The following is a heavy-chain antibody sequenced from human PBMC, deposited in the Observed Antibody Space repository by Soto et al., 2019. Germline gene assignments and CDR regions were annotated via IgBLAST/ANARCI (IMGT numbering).Heavy chain of an antibody. V-gene: IGHV3-23*01. J-gene: IGHJ4*02. CDR2: VSIGGST. CDR3: AKRRGAGGHFDY. D-gene: IGHD2-15*01. Sequence: GSLRLSCAASGFTFSSYAMGWVRQGPGKGLEWVAVVSIGGSTHYADSVRGRFTISRDNSKKTLSLQMNSLTAEDTAVYFCAKRRGAGGHFDYWGQGALVT. CDR1: GFTFSSYA.